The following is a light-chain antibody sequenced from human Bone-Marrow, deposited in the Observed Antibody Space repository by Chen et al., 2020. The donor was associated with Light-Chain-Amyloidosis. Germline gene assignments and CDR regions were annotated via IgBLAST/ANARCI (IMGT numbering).Light chain of an antibody. Sequence: SYELTQPPSVSVSPGQTARIPCSGDDFPTKYAYWYQQKPGQAPVLVIHRDTERPSGISERFSGSSSGTTATLTISGVQAEDEADYHCQSADSSGTYEEIFGGGTKLTVL. J-gene: IGLJ2*01. V-gene: IGLV3-25*03. CDR3: QSADSSGTYEEI. CDR1: DFPTKY. CDR2: RDT.